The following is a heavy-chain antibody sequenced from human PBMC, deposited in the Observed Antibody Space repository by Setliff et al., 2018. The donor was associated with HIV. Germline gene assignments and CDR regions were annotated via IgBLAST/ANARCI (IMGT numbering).Heavy chain of an antibody. D-gene: IGHD4-17*01. V-gene: IGHV3-21*01. CDR3: ARDGGGGLRDYYYYYMDV. Sequence: PVGALRLSCAASGFTFSSYSMNWVRQAPGKGLEWVSSISSSSSYIYYADSVKGRFTISRDNAKKSLYLQMNSLRAEDTAVYYCARDGGGGLRDYYYYYMDVWGKGTTVTVSS. CDR1: GFTFSSYS. CDR2: ISSSSSYI. J-gene: IGHJ6*03.